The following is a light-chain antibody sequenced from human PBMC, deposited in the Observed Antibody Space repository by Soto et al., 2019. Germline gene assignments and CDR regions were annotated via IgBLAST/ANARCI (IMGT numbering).Light chain of an antibody. Sequence: QSALTQPASVSGSPGQSITISCTGTSSDIGGYNSVSWYQQHPGKAPKLMIYDVSNRPSGVSNRFSGSKSGNTASLTISGLQAEDEADYYCSSYTSSSAYVLFGGGTQLTVL. V-gene: IGLV2-14*01. CDR2: DVS. J-gene: IGLJ2*01. CDR3: SSYTSSSAYVL. CDR1: SSDIGGYNS.